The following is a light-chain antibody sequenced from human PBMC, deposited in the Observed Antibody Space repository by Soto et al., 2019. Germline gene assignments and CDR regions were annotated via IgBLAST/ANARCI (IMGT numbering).Light chain of an antibody. CDR1: QDIGYY. Sequence: DIQIMPSPSSLSAYVGDRGTIACHASQDIGYYLNWYQHKPVKAPRLLIYDAFNFETGVPSRFRGGGSGTHFSFTISGRQPAHVATYYCQYYRHLHLLGPGTKVGIK. CDR2: DAF. V-gene: IGKV1-33*01. J-gene: IGKJ3*01. CDR3: QYYRHLHL.